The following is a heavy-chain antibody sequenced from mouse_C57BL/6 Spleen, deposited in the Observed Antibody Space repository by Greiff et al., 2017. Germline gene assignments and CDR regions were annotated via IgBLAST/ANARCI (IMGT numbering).Heavy chain of an antibody. Sequence: VQLQQSGPELVKPGASVKIPCKASGYTFTDYNMDWVKQSHGKSLEWIGDINPNNGGTIYNQKFKGKATLTVDKSSSTAYMELRRLTSEDTAVYYCARDGNYGDYYAMDYWGQGTSGTVSS. CDR3: ARDGNYGDYYAMDY. V-gene: IGHV1-18*01. D-gene: IGHD2-1*01. J-gene: IGHJ4*01. CDR2: INPNNGGT. CDR1: GYTFTDYN.